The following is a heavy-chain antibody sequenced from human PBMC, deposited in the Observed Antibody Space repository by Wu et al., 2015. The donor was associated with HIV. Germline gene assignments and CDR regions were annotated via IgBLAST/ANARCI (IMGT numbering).Heavy chain of an antibody. V-gene: IGHV1-69*12. J-gene: IGHJ6*02. CDR1: GDIFTSYA. CDR2: IIPIFGTA. D-gene: IGHD2-2*01. CDR3: ARGYCSSTSCYARGEYGMDV. Sequence: QVQLVQSGAELKKPGSSVKVSCKASGDIFTSYAISWVRQAPGQGLEWMGGIIPIFGTANYAQKFQGRVTITADESTSTAYMELSSLRSEDTAVYYCARGYCSSTSCYARGEYGMDVWGQGTTVTVSS.